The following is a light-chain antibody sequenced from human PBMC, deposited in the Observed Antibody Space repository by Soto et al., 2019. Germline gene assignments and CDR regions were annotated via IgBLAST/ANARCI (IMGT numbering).Light chain of an antibody. CDR1: QSVSTTY. CDR2: GAS. J-gene: IGKJ4*01. V-gene: IGKV3-20*01. CDR3: KQYGSSPLT. Sequence: EIVLTQSPGTLSVSPGERATLSCRASQSVSTTYLAWYQQKPGQAPRLLIFGASSRATGIPDRFSGSGSGTDFTLTIRRLEPEDFAVYYCKQYGSSPLTFGGGTKVDIK.